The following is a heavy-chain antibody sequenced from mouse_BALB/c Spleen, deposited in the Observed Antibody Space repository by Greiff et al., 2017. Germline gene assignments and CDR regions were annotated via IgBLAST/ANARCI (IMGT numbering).Heavy chain of an antibody. CDR2: ISSGGSYT. CDR3: ATYYGNNYFDY. CDR1: GFTFSSYG. V-gene: IGHV5-6*01. J-gene: IGHJ2*01. D-gene: IGHD2-10*01. Sequence: EVKLMESGGDLVKPGGSLKLSCAASGFTFSSYGMSWVRQTPDKRLEWVATISSGGSYTYYPDSVKGRFTISRDNAKNTLYLQMSSLKSEDTAMYYCATYYGNNYFDYWGQGTTLTVAS.